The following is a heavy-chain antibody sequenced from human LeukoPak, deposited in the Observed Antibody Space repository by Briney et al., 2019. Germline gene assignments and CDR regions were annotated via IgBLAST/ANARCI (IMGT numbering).Heavy chain of an antibody. D-gene: IGHD1-26*01. CDR2: IYYSGST. Sequence: PSETLSLTCTVSGGSISSSSYYWGWIRQPPGKGLEWIGSIYYSGSTYYNPSLKSRVTISVDTSKNQFSLKLSSVTAADTAVNYCARGHLRSYATFDYWGQGTLVTVSS. J-gene: IGHJ4*02. CDR1: GGSISSSSYY. CDR3: ARGHLRSYATFDY. V-gene: IGHV4-39*01.